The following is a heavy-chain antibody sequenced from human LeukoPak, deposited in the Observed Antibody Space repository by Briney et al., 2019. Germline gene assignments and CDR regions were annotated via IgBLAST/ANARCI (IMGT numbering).Heavy chain of an antibody. V-gene: IGHV3-23*01. CDR1: GFSFNRYG. D-gene: IGHD6-19*01. Sequence: GGSLRLSCAASGFSFNRYGMSWVRQAPGKGLEWVSGVSPSGCRAYHADSVRGRFTISRDNSKDTLYLQMNSLVAGDTAVYYCANQPGLYDSGWSWTYHFVGMGVWGQGTTVIVSS. CDR3: ANQPGLYDSGWSWTYHFVGMGV. CDR2: VSPSGCRA. J-gene: IGHJ6*02.